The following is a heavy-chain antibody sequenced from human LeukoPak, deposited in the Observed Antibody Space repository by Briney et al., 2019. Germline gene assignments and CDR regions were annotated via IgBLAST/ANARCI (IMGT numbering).Heavy chain of an antibody. J-gene: IGHJ4*02. Sequence: PSETLSLTCAVDGGSFSGYYWSWIRQPPGKGLEWIGEINHSGSTNYNPSLKSRVTISVDTSKNQFSLKLSSVTAADTAVYYCARARGYCSSTSCYIDGKYYFDYWGQRTLVTVSS. V-gene: IGHV4-34*01. CDR1: GGSFSGYY. CDR2: INHSGST. D-gene: IGHD2-2*02. CDR3: ARARGYCSSTSCYIDGKYYFDY.